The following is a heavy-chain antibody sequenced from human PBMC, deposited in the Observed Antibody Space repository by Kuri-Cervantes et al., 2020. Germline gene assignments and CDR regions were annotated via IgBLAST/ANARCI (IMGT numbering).Heavy chain of an antibody. V-gene: IGHV4-38-2*01. J-gene: IGHJ5*02. CDR1: GYSINSDSY. D-gene: IGHD3-10*01. Sequence: ESLKISCGISGYSINSDSYWGWIRQPPGKGLEWIGAVNHNGNTYNSPSLKSRMTISVDTSRNQISLKLTSVTAADTAVYYCARARVSHLGLDPWGQGTPVTVSS. CDR3: ARARVSHLGLDP. CDR2: VNHNGNT.